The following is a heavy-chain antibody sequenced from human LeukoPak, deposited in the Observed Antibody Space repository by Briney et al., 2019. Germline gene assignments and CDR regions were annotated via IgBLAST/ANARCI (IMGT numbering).Heavy chain of an antibody. V-gene: IGHV3-30*02. CDR3: ARAHPRALDNYYYYMDV. CDR1: GFTFSSYG. CDR2: IRYDGSNK. J-gene: IGHJ6*03. Sequence: GGSLRLSCAASGFTFSSYGMHWVRQAPGKGLEWVAFIRYDGSNKYYADSVKGRFTISRDNSKNTLYLQMNSLRAEDTALYYCARAHPRALDNYYYYMDVWGKGTTVTVSS.